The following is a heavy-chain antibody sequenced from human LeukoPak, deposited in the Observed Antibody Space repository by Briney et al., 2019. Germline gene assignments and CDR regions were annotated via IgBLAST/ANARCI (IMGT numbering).Heavy chain of an antibody. CDR1: GFTFSSYN. CDR2: ISLSTTSI. CDR3: AREPTYSSSWHTTCDY. D-gene: IGHD6-13*01. V-gene: IGHV3-48*04. Sequence: GGSLRLSCAASGFTFSSYNMNWVRQAPGKGLEWVSYISLSTTSIYYADSVKGRFTVSRDNAKNSLYLQMNSLRAEDTAVYYCAREPTYSSSWHTTCDYWGQGTLVTVSS. J-gene: IGHJ4*02.